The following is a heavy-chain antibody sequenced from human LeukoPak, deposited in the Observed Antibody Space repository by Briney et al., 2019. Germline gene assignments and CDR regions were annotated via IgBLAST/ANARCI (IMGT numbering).Heavy chain of an antibody. CDR1: GFTFSSYW. CDR2: IKQDGSEK. Sequence: GGSLRLSCAASGFTFSSYWMSWVRQAPGKGLEWVANIKQDGSEKYYVDSVKGRFTISRDNAKNSLYLQMNSLSAEDTAVYYCARVRTYYDFWSGYLSDYWGQGTLVTVSS. V-gene: IGHV3-7*01. CDR3: ARVRTYYDFWSGYLSDY. D-gene: IGHD3-3*01. J-gene: IGHJ4*02.